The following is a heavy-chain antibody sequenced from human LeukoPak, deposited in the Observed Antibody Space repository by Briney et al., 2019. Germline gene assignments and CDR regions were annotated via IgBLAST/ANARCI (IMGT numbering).Heavy chain of an antibody. Sequence: RGESLKISCKGSDYIFSRYWICFVRQMPGKGLEWMGIIYPGDSATRYSPSFQGQVTISADKSNNTTYVQWSCLKISVTDLSYCARPRTILTGYNHDAFDIWGQGTMVTVSS. D-gene: IGHD3-9*01. CDR1: DYIFSRYW. V-gene: IGHV5-51*01. CDR3: ARPRTILTGYNHDAFDI. CDR2: IYPGDSAT. J-gene: IGHJ3*02.